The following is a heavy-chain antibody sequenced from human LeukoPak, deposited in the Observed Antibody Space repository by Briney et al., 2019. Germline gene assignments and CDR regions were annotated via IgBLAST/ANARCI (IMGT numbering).Heavy chain of an antibody. CDR3: ARLRRKSSTTLGYFDY. Sequence: SETLSLTCTVSGGSISSHYWSWIRQPPGKGLEWIGYIYYSVSTNYNPSLKSRVTISVDTSKNQFSLKLSSVTAADTAVYYCARLRRKSSTTLGYFDYWGQGTLVTVSS. D-gene: IGHD6-13*01. CDR2: IYYSVST. CDR1: GGSISSHY. J-gene: IGHJ4*02. V-gene: IGHV4-59*11.